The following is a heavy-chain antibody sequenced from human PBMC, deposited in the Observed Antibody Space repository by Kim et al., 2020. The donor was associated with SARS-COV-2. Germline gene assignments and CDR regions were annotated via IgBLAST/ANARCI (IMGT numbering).Heavy chain of an antibody. J-gene: IGHJ6*02. D-gene: IGHD3-10*01. Sequence: SPSFQGQVTISADKSISTAYLQWSSLKASDTAMYYCARFGFGELFYYYGMDVWGQGTTVTVSS. CDR3: ARFGFGELFYYYGMDV. V-gene: IGHV5-51*01.